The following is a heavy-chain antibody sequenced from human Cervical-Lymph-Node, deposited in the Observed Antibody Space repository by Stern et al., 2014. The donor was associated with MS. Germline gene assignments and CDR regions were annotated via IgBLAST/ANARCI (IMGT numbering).Heavy chain of an antibody. J-gene: IGHJ4*02. CDR1: GGSISSYY. CDR3: SSAVGRVNAFDS. Sequence: QVQLVQSGPGLVKPSETLSLTCTVSGGSISSYYWSWIRQSPGKGLEWIAYIYYNGRTSYNPSLKSRVTISLDTSKHQFSLKLSSVTAADTAMYYCSSAVGRVNAFDSWGQGTLVTVSS. CDR2: IYYNGRT. V-gene: IGHV4-59*01. D-gene: IGHD1-1*01.